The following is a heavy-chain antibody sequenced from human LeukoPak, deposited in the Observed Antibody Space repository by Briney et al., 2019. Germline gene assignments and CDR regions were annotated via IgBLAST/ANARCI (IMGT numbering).Heavy chain of an antibody. CDR1: GGSISSGGYY. D-gene: IGHD3-10*01. CDR3: AGSVTSRVVLDY. V-gene: IGHV4-31*03. Sequence: SETLSLTCTVSGGSISSGGYYWCWIRQHPGKGLEWIGYIYYSGSTYYNPSLKSRVAISVDTSKNQFSLKLSSVTAADTAIYYCAGSVTSRVVLDYWGQGTLVTVSS. J-gene: IGHJ4*02. CDR2: IYYSGST.